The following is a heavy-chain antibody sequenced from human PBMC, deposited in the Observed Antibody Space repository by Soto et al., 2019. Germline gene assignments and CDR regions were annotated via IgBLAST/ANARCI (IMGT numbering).Heavy chain of an antibody. CDR1: GGSVSRGSYY. CDR2: IYYSGST. D-gene: IGHD2-21*02. Sequence: SETRSLTCTVSGGSVSRGSYYGSWIRQPPGKGLEWIGYIYYSGSTNYNPSLKSRVTISVDTSKNQFSLKLSSVTAADTAVYYCARDRHDSNWFDPWGQGTLVTVSS. CDR3: ARDRHDSNWFDP. J-gene: IGHJ5*02. V-gene: IGHV4-61*01.